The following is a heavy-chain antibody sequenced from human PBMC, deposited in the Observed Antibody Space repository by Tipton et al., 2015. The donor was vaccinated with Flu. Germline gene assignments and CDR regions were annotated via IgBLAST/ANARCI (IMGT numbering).Heavy chain of an antibody. J-gene: IGHJ5*01. CDR2: IYHSGTT. V-gene: IGHV4-38-2*02. D-gene: IGHD3-16*01. CDR3: ARDSGAYPLGFDP. Sequence: TLSLTCGVSGYSISSGYYWGWIRQPPGKGLEWIGSIYHSGTTYYNPSLKSRVTISVDTSKNQFSLKLSSVTAADTAMYYCARDSGAYPLGFDPWGRGTLVTVSS. CDR1: GYSISSGYY.